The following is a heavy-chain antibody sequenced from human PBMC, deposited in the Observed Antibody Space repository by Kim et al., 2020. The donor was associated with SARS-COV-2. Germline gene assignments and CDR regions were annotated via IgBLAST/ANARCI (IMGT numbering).Heavy chain of an antibody. CDR2: T. Sequence: TNDAQKFRGRVTMTRDTSSSTGSMELSSLRSDDTAVYYCVRGRANYFFDYWGQGSLVTVSS. J-gene: IGHJ4*02. V-gene: IGHV1-2*02. CDR3: VRGRANYFFDY.